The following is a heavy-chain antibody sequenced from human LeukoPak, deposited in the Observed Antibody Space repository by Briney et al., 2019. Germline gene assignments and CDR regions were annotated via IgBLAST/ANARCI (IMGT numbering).Heavy chain of an antibody. CDR3: AKDLMKLAEYYFEY. Sequence: PGGSLRLSCAASGFTFSSYAMHWVRQAPGKGLEWVAVISYDGSNKYYADSVKGRFTISSDYSKNTVYLQMNSLRAEDSAVYYCAKDLMKLAEYYFEYWGQGTLVTVSS. CDR2: ISYDGSNK. V-gene: IGHV3-30*04. CDR1: GFTFSSYA. J-gene: IGHJ4*02.